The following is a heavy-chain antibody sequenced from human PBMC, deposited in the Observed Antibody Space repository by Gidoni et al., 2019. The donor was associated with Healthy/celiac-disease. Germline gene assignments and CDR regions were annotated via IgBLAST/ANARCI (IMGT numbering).Heavy chain of an antibody. D-gene: IGHD6-13*01. V-gene: IGHV1-18*01. CDR1: GFTFTSHG. Sequence: QVQLVQSGAEVKKPAASVTASCKASGFTFTSHGISWVRQAPGQGLEWMGWISAYNGNTNYAQKLQGRVTMTTDTSTSTAYMELRSLRSDDTAVYYCARSVPLYSSPVYYMDVWGKGTTVTVSS. CDR2: ISAYNGNT. J-gene: IGHJ6*03. CDR3: ARSVPLYSSPVYYMDV.